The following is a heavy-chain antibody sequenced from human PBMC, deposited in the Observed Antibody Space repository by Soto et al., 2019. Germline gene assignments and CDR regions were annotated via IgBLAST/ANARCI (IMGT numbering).Heavy chain of an antibody. D-gene: IGHD1-26*01. CDR2: VSFDSKNK. J-gene: IGHJ6*01. CDR3: AKESVESTYSYYGMDV. CDR1: GFKFETHG. V-gene: IGHV3-30*18. Sequence: QAQLVESGGGVVQSGRSLRLSCAASGFKFETHGMHWVRQAPGKGLEWVAVVSFDSKNKYYIDSVEGRFTISRDNSKSTLYLQMSSLRREDTAVYYCAKESVESTYSYYGMDVWGPGTTVTVSS.